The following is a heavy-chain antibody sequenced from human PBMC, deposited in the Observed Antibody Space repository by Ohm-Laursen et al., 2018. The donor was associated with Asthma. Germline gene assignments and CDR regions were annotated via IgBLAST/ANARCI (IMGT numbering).Heavy chain of an antibody. CDR2: ISWNSGGI. V-gene: IGHV3-9*01. CDR3: AKDVKAYYRSGSYYAYHGMDV. J-gene: IGHJ6*02. Sequence: SLRLSCAAPGFTFEDYAMHWVRQAPGKGLEWVSGISWNSGGIGYADSVKGRFTISRDNAKNSLYLQMDSLGPEDTALYYCAKDVKAYYRSGSYYAYHGMDVWGLGTTVTVSS. CDR1: GFTFEDYA. D-gene: IGHD3-10*01.